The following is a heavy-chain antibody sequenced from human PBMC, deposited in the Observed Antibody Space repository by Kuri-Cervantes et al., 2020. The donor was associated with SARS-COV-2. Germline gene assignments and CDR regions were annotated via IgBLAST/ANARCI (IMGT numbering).Heavy chain of an antibody. Sequence: GGSLRLSCAASGFTFSSYGMHWVRQAPGKGLEWVAVIWYDGSNKYYADSVKGRFTISRDNSKNTLYLQMNSLRAEDTAVYYCAKGCSSTSCDDAFDIWGQGTMVTVSS. CDR2: IWYDGSNK. V-gene: IGHV3-33*06. CDR3: AKGCSSTSCDDAFDI. D-gene: IGHD2-2*01. J-gene: IGHJ3*02. CDR1: GFTFSSYG.